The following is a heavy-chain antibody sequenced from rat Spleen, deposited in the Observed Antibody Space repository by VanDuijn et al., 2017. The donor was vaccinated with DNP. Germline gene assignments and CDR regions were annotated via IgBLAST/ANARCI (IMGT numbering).Heavy chain of an antibody. CDR3: SSGGPNMPYYYAMDA. J-gene: IGHJ4*01. CDR2: ITPDGSTT. Sequence: EVQLVESGGGLVQPGRSLKLSCAASGFTFSDYYMAWVRQAPGKGLEWVASITPDGSTTYYPDTVKGRFMISKDDARDTGYLQMNNLRSEDTAMYYCSSGGPNMPYYYAMDAWGQGASVTVSS. CDR1: GFTFSDYY. V-gene: IGHV5-35*01. D-gene: IGHD1-11*01.